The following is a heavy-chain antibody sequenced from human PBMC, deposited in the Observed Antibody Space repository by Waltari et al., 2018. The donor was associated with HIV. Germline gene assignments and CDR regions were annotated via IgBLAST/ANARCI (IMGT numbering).Heavy chain of an antibody. V-gene: IGHV3-43*01. J-gene: IGHJ4*02. CDR1: GFRRHVHH. CDR2: ISWDGSTT. Sequence: VQLVEYAGALVQPGGPPRLFRPAPGFRRHVHHTDRVRQAPGKGLGCVAVISWDGSTTSYADSVEGRFTISMDNSKKSLYLQMNSLRTEDTSLYYCAKSLRRHDFWSGYVYLGQGTLVTVSS. CDR3: AKSLRRHDFWSGYVY. D-gene: IGHD3-3*01.